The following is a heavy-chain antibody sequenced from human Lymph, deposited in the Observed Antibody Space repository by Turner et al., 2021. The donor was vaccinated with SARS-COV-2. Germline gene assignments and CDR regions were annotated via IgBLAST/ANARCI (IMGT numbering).Heavy chain of an antibody. D-gene: IGHD5-12*01. V-gene: IGHV4-39*02. CDR1: GGSISSSSYY. J-gene: IGHJ4*02. CDR2: ISYRGST. CDR3: AIRRWLRGPIDY. Sequence: QLQLQESGPGLVKPSETLSPTCTVSGGSISSSSYYWGWIRQPPGKGLEWIGSISYRGSTYYNPSLKSRVTISVDTSKNHFSLKLSSVTAADTALYYCAIRRWLRGPIDYWGQGTLVTVSS.